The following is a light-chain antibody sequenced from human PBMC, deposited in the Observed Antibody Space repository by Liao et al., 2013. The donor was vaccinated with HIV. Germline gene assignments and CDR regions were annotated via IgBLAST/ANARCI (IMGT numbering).Light chain of an antibody. CDR3: QVWDRSSDLGVE. Sequence: SYVLTQPPSVSVAPGKTARITCGGHNIGSKSVHWYQQKPGQAPVLVIYYDSDRPSGIPERFSGSNSGNTATLTISRVEAGDEADFYCQVWDRSSDLGVEFGGGTKLTVL. CDR1: NIGSKS. CDR2: YDS. J-gene: IGLJ2*01. V-gene: IGLV3-21*01.